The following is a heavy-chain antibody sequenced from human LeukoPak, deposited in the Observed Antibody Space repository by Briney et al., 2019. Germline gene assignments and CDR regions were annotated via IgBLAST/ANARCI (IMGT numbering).Heavy chain of an antibody. Sequence: GGSLRLSCAASGFTFSSYSMNWVRQAPGKGLEWVSSISYSSSYVYYADSVKGRFTISRDNAKNSLYLQMNSLRAEDTAVYYCARAGYCSSTSCPVDYWGQGTLVTVSS. J-gene: IGHJ4*02. CDR3: ARAGYCSSTSCPVDY. V-gene: IGHV3-21*01. D-gene: IGHD2-2*01. CDR2: ISYSSSYV. CDR1: GFTFSSYS.